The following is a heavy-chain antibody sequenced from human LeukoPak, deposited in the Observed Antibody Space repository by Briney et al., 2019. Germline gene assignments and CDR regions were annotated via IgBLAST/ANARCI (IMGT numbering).Heavy chain of an antibody. Sequence: ASVKVSCKASGYTFTSYAMNWVRQAPGQGLEWMGWINTNTGNPTYAQGFTGRFVFSLDTSVSTAYLQISSLKAEDTAVYYCARSHPDDYGDYSDYYYYGMDVWGQGTTVTVSS. CDR2: INTNTGNP. CDR1: GYTFTSYA. J-gene: IGHJ6*02. V-gene: IGHV7-4-1*02. CDR3: ARSHPDDYGDYSDYYYYGMDV. D-gene: IGHD4-17*01.